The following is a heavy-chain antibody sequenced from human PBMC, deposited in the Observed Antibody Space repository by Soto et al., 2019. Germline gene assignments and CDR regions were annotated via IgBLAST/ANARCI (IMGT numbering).Heavy chain of an antibody. CDR3: AKGVPAATRYFQH. V-gene: IGHV3-74*01. CDR1: GFSFSSYW. J-gene: IGHJ1*01. D-gene: IGHD2-2*01. Sequence: GGSLRLSCAASGFSFSSYWMHWVRHAPGKGLVWVSRINSDGSSATYADSVKGRFTISRDNAKNTLYLQMNSLTPEDTAVYYCAKGVPAATRYFQHWGQGTLHTVSS. CDR2: INSDGSSA.